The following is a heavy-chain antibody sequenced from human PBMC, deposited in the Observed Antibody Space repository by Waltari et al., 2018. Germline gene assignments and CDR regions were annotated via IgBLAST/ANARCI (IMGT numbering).Heavy chain of an antibody. Sequence: QVQLVQSGAEVKKPGASVKISCKASGYTFDIYYMHWVRQAPGQGLEWMGIINPTVGSTSYAQKFQGRVTVTTDTSTSTVSMELSSLRSEDTAVFYCARGRRSSDFSSFQYWGQGTLVTVSS. CDR2: INPTVGST. D-gene: IGHD6-19*01. CDR3: ARGRRSSDFSSFQY. CDR1: GYTFDIYY. J-gene: IGHJ1*01. V-gene: IGHV1-46*02.